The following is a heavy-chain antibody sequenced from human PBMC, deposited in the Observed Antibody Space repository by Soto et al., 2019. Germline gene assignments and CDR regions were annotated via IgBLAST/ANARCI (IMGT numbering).Heavy chain of an antibody. CDR1: GYTLTELS. V-gene: IGHV1-24*01. Sequence: ASVKVSCKVSGYTLTELSMHWVRQAPGKGLEWMGGFDPEDGETIYAQKFQGRVTMTEDTSTDTAYMELSSLRSEDTAVYYCATDPPDSGYEWGAFDIWGQGTMVTVSS. CDR2: FDPEDGET. CDR3: ATDPPDSGYEWGAFDI. D-gene: IGHD5-12*01. J-gene: IGHJ3*02.